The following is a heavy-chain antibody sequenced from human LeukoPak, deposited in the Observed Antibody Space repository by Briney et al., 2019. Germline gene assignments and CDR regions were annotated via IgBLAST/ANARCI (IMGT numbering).Heavy chain of an antibody. J-gene: IGHJ6*02. CDR2: ISYDGSNK. CDR3: ARDQESSSWYYYYYYGMDV. Sequence: PGGSLRLSCAASGFTFSSYAMHWVRRAPGKGLEWVAVISYDGSNKYYADSVKGRFTISRDNSKNTLYLQMNSLRAEDTAVYYCARDQESSSWYYYYYYGMDVWGQGTTVTVSS. CDR1: GFTFSSYA. V-gene: IGHV3-30*04. D-gene: IGHD6-13*01.